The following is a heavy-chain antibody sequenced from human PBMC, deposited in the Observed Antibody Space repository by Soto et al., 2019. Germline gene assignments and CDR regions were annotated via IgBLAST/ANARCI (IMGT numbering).Heavy chain of an antibody. V-gene: IGHV1-18*04. CDR1: GCTFPSYG. D-gene: IGHD3-9*01. Sequence: AAVPVSCKATGCTFPSYGSSWVRQAPGQGLEGMGWISAYNGNTNYAQKLQGRDTMTTDPSTSTAYMELRSLRSDDTAVYYCASVGLTGYDGMDVWGQGTTVTVT. CDR2: ISAYNGNT. CDR3: ASVGLTGYDGMDV. J-gene: IGHJ6*02.